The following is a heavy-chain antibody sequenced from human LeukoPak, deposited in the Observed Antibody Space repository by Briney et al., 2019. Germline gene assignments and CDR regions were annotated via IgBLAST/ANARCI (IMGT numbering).Heavy chain of an antibody. CDR2: INWNGGRI. V-gene: IGHV3-20*04. J-gene: IGHJ4*02. CDR3: AGGGIYYGAAFVF. Sequence: GGSLRLSCAASGFTFGDYGMSWVRQAPGKGLEWVSGINWNGGRIDYADLVKGRFTISSDTAKNALYLQMNSLRAEDTALYYCAGGGIYYGAAFVFWGQRTRVTVSS. D-gene: IGHD1-26*01. CDR1: GFTFGDYG.